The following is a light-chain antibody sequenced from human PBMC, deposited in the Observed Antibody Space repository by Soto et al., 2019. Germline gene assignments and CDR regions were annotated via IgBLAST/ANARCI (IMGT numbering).Light chain of an antibody. J-gene: IGLJ1*01. CDR3: SSYTSSSAYV. CDR2: DVS. V-gene: IGLV2-14*01. Sequence: QSALTQPVSVSGSPGQTITISSTGTSSDVGGYNYVSWYQQHPGKAPKLMIYDVSNRPSGVSNRFSGSKSGNTASLTISGLQAEHEADYYCSSYTSSSAYVFGTGTKLTVL. CDR1: SSDVGGYNY.